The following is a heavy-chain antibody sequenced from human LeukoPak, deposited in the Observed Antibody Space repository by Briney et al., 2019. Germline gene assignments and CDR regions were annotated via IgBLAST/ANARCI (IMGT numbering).Heavy chain of an antibody. D-gene: IGHD6-13*01. Sequence: PSETLSLTCTVSGGSVSSGSYYWSWIRQPPGKGLEWIGYIYYSGSTNYNPSLKSRVTISVDTSKNQFSLKLSSVTAADTAVYYCAREIAAAVHYWGQGTLVTVSS. V-gene: IGHV4-61*01. CDR1: GGSVSSGSYY. CDR3: AREIAAAVHY. CDR2: IYYSGST. J-gene: IGHJ4*02.